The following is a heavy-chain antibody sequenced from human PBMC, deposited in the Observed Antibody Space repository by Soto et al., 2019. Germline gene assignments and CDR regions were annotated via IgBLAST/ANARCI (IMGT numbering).Heavy chain of an antibody. CDR2: IVPIYRTA. Sequence: GASVKVSCKASGGTFSSYRISWVRQAPGQGLEWVGGIVPIYRTADYAQKFQGRVTITADESARTSYMGLRSLKSQDTAVYYCVRDSGAKLSSSWGQGTLVTVSS. V-gene: IGHV1-69*13. J-gene: IGHJ4*02. CDR1: GGTFSSYR. D-gene: IGHD6-13*01. CDR3: VRDSGAKLSSS.